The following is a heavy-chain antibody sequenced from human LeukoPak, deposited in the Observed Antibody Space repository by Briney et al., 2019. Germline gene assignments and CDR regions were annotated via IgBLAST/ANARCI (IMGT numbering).Heavy chain of an antibody. V-gene: IGHV1-24*01. D-gene: IGHD2-2*02. Sequence: ASVKVSCKVSGSTLTDLSMHWVRQAPGGGLEWMGGFDPEVGGTLYTEKFKGRLTMTEDTSSDTAYMELSTLRSDDTAVYYCGRGHPVVPAAVPDYWGQGTLVTVSS. CDR2: FDPEVGGT. CDR3: GRGHPVVPAAVPDY. J-gene: IGHJ4*02. CDR1: GSTLTDLS.